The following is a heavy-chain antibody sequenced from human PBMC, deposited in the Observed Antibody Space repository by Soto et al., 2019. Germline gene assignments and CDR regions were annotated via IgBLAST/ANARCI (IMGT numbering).Heavy chain of an antibody. Sequence: LXLSCGGSGFTFDEYSMHWVRQAPGKGLECVSGIDWNSGGIGYADSVKGRFTTSRDNGKNSLFLQMNSLRPEDTALYYCVKDKGTSSRFNYYGMDVWGQGTPVTVSS. CDR2: IDWNSGGI. CDR3: VKDKGTSSRFNYYGMDV. J-gene: IGHJ6*02. D-gene: IGHD3-3*01. CDR1: GFTFDEYS. V-gene: IGHV3-9*01.